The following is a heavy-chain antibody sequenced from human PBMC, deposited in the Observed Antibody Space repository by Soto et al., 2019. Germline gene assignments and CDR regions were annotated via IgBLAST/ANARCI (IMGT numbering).Heavy chain of an antibody. Sequence: ASVKVSCKASGYTFTIYGISGVLQSPVQWLEWMGWISAYNGNTNYAQKLQGRVTMTTDTSTSTAYMELRSLRSDDTAVYYCARSSAPGGSYYGEGFDYWGQGTLVTVSS. D-gene: IGHD1-26*01. CDR1: GYTFTIYG. V-gene: IGHV1-18*04. CDR2: ISAYNGNT. J-gene: IGHJ4*02. CDR3: ARSSAPGGSYYGEGFDY.